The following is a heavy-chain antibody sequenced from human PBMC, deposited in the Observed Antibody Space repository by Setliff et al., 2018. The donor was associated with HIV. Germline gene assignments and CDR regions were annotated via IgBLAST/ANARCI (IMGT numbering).Heavy chain of an antibody. Sequence: SETLSLTCTISGGSFGVYRWSWIRQSAGRGLEWIGRIDSSGTTDYKPSLKGRVAISVDTSRNQFSLRVTSVTAADTAVYFCARDRRSSGLGSYGPWGPGILVTVSA. CDR1: GGSFGVYR. V-gene: IGHV4-4*07. D-gene: IGHD3-10*01. J-gene: IGHJ5*02. CDR3: ARDRRSSGLGSYGP. CDR2: IDSSGTT.